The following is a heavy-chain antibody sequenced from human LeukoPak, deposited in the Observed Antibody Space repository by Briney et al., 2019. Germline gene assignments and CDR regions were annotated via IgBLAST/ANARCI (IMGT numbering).Heavy chain of an antibody. Sequence: ASVKVSCKASGYTFTSYGISWVRQAPGQGLEWMGWISAYNGNTNYAQKFQGRVTMTRDTSTSTAYMELSSLRSEDTAVYYCARSPVGAFYYFDFWGQGTLVTVSS. CDR2: ISAYNGNT. CDR3: ARSPVGAFYYFDF. V-gene: IGHV1-18*01. J-gene: IGHJ4*02. CDR1: GYTFTSYG. D-gene: IGHD1-26*01.